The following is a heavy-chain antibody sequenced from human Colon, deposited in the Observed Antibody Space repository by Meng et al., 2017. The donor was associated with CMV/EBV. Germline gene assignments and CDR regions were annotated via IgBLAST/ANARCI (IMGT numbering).Heavy chain of an antibody. CDR1: GFTFSGFY. Sequence: GESLKISCAASGFTFSGFYMIWVRQAPGEGLEWISHINGPATAVYYANSVKGRFTISRDNAQNSLYLQMDSLRVEDSAVYYCARDPRNKGLDPWGQGTLVTVSS. V-gene: IGHV3-11*01. CDR2: INGPATAV. CDR3: ARDPRNKGLDP. J-gene: IGHJ5*02.